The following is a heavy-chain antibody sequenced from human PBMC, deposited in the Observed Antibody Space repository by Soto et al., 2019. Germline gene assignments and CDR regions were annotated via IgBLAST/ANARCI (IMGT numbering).Heavy chain of an antibody. D-gene: IGHD2-8*01. Sequence: GGSLRLSCAASGFTFSSYAMSWVRQAPGKGLEWVSAISGSGGSTYYADSVKGRFTISRDNSKNTLYLQMNSLRAEDTAVYYCAKGIYCTNGVCCTAYYMDVWGKGTTVTVSS. CDR3: AKGIYCTNGVCCTAYYMDV. V-gene: IGHV3-23*01. J-gene: IGHJ6*03. CDR1: GFTFSSYA. CDR2: ISGSGGST.